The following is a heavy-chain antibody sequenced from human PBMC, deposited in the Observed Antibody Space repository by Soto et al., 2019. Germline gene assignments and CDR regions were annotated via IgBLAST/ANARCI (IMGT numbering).Heavy chain of an antibody. J-gene: IGHJ6*02. V-gene: IGHV4-34*01. CDR2: VNHSGST. CDR3: ARKYLPYYGSGSPYGMDV. CDR1: GGSFSGYY. Sequence: QVQLQQWGAGLLKPSETLSLTCGVYGGSFSGYYWSWIRQPPGKGLEWIGEVNHSGSTNYNPSLKIRVTISVDTYKNQFSLKLSSVTAADTALYYCARKYLPYYGSGSPYGMDVWGQGTTVTVSS. D-gene: IGHD3-10*01.